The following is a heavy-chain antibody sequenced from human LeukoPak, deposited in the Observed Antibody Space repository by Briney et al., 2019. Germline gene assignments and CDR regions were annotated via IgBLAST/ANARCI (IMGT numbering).Heavy chain of an antibody. V-gene: IGHV3-30*02. D-gene: IGHD6-19*01. CDR2: IWDDGSNK. CDR1: GFTFSRYG. CDR3: AKDQVEDGGWYPRIYYYYYMDV. J-gene: IGHJ6*03. Sequence: GGSLRLSCAASGFTFSRYGMHWVGQAPGKGLEGVAFIWDDGSNKYYADSVKGRVTIYRDNSKKRLYLQMNSLRAEDTAVYYCAKDQVEDGGWYPRIYYYYYMDVWGKGTTVTVSS.